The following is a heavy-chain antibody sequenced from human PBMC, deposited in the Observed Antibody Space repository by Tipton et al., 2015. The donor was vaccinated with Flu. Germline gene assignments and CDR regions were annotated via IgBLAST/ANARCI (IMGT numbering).Heavy chain of an antibody. CDR2: INHSRIT. V-gene: IGHV4-34*01. CDR1: GGSFSGYY. J-gene: IGHJ3*02. CDR3: ARAPYSGVNAWAFEI. D-gene: IGHD1-26*01. Sequence: GLVKPSETLSLTCAIYGGSFSGYYWSWIRQPPGKGLEWIGEINHSRITNYNPSLKGRVTISVDTSKKQFSLKLTSVTAADTAVYFCARAPYSGVNAWAFEIWGQGTMVTVSS.